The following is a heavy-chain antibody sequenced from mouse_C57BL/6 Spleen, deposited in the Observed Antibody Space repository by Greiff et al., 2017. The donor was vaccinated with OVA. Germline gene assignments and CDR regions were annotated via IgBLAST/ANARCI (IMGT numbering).Heavy chain of an antibody. D-gene: IGHD4-1*02. V-gene: IGHV1-80*01. CDR1: GYAFSSYW. CDR2: IYPGDGDT. J-gene: IGHJ1*03. Sequence: VQLQESGAELVKPGASVKISCKASGYAFSSYWMNWVKQRPGKGLEWIGQIYPGDGDTNYNGKFKGKATLTADKSSSTAYMQLSSLTSEDSAVYFCARATGGFPHWYFGVWGTGTTVTVSS. CDR3: ARATGGFPHWYFGV.